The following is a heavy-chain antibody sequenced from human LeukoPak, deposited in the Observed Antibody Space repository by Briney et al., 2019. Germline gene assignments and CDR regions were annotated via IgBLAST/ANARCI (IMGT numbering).Heavy chain of an antibody. J-gene: IGHJ1*01. V-gene: IGHV1-18*01. CDR1: GYTFTSYG. CDR2: ISAYNGNT. Sequence: AASVKVSCKASGYTFTSYGISWVRQAPGQGLEWMGWISAYNGNTNYAQKPQGRVTMTTDTSTSTAYMELRSLRSDDTAVYYCAASRGRYCSGGSCYSVAEYFQHWGQGTLVTVSS. D-gene: IGHD2-15*01. CDR3: AASRGRYCSGGSCYSVAEYFQH.